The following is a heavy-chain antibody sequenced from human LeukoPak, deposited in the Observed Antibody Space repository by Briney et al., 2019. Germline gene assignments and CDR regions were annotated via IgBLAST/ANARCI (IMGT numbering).Heavy chain of an antibody. D-gene: IGHD6-19*01. CDR2: ISYDGSNK. CDR1: GFTFSSYA. V-gene: IGHV3-30-3*01. Sequence: GRSLRLSCAASGFTFSSYAMHWVRQAPGKGLEWVAVISYDGSNKYYADSVKGRFTISRDNSKNTLYLQMNSLRAEDTAVYYCARGGWLGHFDYWGQGTLVTVSS. CDR3: ARGGWLGHFDY. J-gene: IGHJ4*02.